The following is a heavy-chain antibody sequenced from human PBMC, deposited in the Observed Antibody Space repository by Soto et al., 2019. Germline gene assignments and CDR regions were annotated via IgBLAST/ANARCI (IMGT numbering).Heavy chain of an antibody. CDR3: ARHRISLYCSGGSCELYYFDY. CDR1: GGSISSSSYY. D-gene: IGHD2-15*01. J-gene: IGHJ4*02. CDR2: IYYSGST. Sequence: SETLSLTCTVSGGSISSSSYYWGWIRQPPGKGLEWIGSIYYSGSTYHNPSLKRRVTISVDTSKNQFSLKLSSVTAADTAVYYCARHRISLYCSGGSCELYYFDYWGQGTLVTVSS. V-gene: IGHV4-39*01.